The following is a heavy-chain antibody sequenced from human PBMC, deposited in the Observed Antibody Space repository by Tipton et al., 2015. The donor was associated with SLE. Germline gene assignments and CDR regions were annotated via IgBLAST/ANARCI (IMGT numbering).Heavy chain of an antibody. CDR3: ARVSYYYDSSGYGGEAFDI. CDR2: IYYSGST. J-gene: IGHJ3*02. Sequence: TLSLTCTVSGGSISSSSYYWGWIRQPPGKGLEWIGSIYYSGSTYYNPSLKSRVTISVDTSKNQFSLKLSSVTAADTAVYYCARVSYYYDSSGYGGEAFDIWGQGTMVTVSS. D-gene: IGHD3-22*01. V-gene: IGHV4-39*07. CDR1: GGSISSSSYY.